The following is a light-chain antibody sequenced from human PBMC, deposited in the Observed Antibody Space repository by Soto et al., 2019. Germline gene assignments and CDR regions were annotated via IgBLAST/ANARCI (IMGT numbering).Light chain of an antibody. V-gene: IGLV2-8*01. CDR1: SSDVGGYNY. CDR3: SSYAGSNNVI. CDR2: EVS. J-gene: IGLJ2*01. Sequence: QSVLTQPPSASGSPGQSVTISCTGASSDVGGYNYVSWYQQHPGKAPKLMIYEVSERPSGVPDRFSGSKSGNTASLPVSGLQAEDEADYYCSSYAGSNNVIFGGGTKLTVL.